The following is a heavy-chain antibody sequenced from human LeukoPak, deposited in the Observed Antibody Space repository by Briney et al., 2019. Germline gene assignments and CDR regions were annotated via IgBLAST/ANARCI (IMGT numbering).Heavy chain of an antibody. D-gene: IGHD5-18*01. V-gene: IGHV1-69*13. Sequence: SVKVSCKASGGTFSSYAIGWVRQAPGQGLEWMGGIIPIFGTANYAQKFQGRVTITADESTSTAYMELSSLRSEDTAVYYCARTYLKDTAMVTDDYWGQGTLVTVSS. J-gene: IGHJ4*02. CDR2: IIPIFGTA. CDR1: GGTFSSYA. CDR3: ARTYLKDTAMVTDDY.